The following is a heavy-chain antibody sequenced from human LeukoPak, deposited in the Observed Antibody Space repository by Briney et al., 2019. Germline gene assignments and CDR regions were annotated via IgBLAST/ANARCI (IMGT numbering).Heavy chain of an antibody. V-gene: IGHV3-23*01. D-gene: IGHD2-2*02. CDR3: AKGVRCSSTSCYNLWYYYYGMDV. CDR2: ISGSGGST. CDR1: GFTFSSYA. J-gene: IGHJ6*02. Sequence: PGGSLRLSCAASGFTFSSYAMSWVRQAPGKGLEWVSAISGSGGSTYYADSEKGRFTISRDNSKNTLYLQMNSLRAEDTAVYYCAKGVRCSSTSCYNLWYYYYGMDVWGQGTTVTVSS.